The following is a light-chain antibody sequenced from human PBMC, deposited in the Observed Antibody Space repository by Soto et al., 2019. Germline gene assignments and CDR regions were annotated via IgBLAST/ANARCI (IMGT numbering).Light chain of an antibody. CDR3: QQSYSTLST. CDR2: AAS. Sequence: DIQMTQSPSSLSASVGDRVTITCRASQSISSYLNWYQQKPGKAPKLLMYAASSLQSGVPSRFSGSGSGTDFTLTISSLQPEDFATYYCQQSYSTLSTFGQGTRLEIK. V-gene: IGKV1-39*01. J-gene: IGKJ5*01. CDR1: QSISSY.